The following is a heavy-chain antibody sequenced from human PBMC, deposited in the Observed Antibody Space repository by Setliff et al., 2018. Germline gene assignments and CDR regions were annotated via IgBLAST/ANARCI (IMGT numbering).Heavy chain of an antibody. CDR1: GGSINSYY. CDR2: ISDSGST. CDR3: ARHNLHGTATTFAFDI. Sequence: SETLSLTCTVSGGSINSYYWSWIRQPPGKGLEWIAYISDSGSTNYNPSLKSRVTISLDTSKNQFSLKLGSVTAADTAVYYCARHNLHGTATTFAFDIWGQGTMVTVSS. V-gene: IGHV4-59*08. J-gene: IGHJ3*02. D-gene: IGHD2-21*02.